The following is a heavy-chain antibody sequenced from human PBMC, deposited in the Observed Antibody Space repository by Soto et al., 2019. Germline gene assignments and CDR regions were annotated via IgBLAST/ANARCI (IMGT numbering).Heavy chain of an antibody. J-gene: IGHJ4*02. CDR1: GFTFSSYA. CDR2: ISGSGGST. V-gene: IGHV3-23*01. CDR3: AKVVRVVINYYFDY. Sequence: GGSLRLSCAASGFTFSSYAMSWVRQAPGKGLEWVSEISGSGGSTYYADSVKGRLAISRDNSKNTLYLQMNSLRAEDTAIYYCAKVVRVVINYYFDYWGQGTLVTVSS. D-gene: IGHD3-10*01.